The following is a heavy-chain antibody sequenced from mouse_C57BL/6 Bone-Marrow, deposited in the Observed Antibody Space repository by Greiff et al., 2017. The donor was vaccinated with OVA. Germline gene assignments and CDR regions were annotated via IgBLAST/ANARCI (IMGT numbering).Heavy chain of an antibody. CDR3: ARGRAYYSPYWYFDV. D-gene: IGHD2-12*01. V-gene: IGHV5-4*01. J-gene: IGHJ1*03. Sequence: EVQVVESGGGLVKPGGSLKLSCAASGFTFSSYAMSWVRQTPEKRLEWVATISDGGSYTYYPDNVKGRFTISRDNAKNNLYLQMSHLKSEDTAMFYCARGRAYYSPYWYFDVWGTGTTVTVSS. CDR1: GFTFSSYA. CDR2: ISDGGSYT.